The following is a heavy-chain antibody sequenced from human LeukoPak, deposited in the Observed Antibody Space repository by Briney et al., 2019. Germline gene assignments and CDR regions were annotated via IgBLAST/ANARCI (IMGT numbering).Heavy chain of an antibody. CDR3: AKGGYYDIPYYFDY. Sequence: TGGSLRLSCAASGFTFSSYGMHWVRQAPGKGLEWVAFIRYDGSNKYYADSVKGRFTISRDNSKNSLYLQMNSLRAEDMALYYCAKGGYYDIPYYFDYWGQGTLVTVSS. CDR2: IRYDGSNK. CDR1: GFTFSSYG. D-gene: IGHD3-22*01. V-gene: IGHV3-30*02. J-gene: IGHJ4*02.